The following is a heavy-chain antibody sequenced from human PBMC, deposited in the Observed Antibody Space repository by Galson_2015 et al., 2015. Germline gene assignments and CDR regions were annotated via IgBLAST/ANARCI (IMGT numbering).Heavy chain of an antibody. CDR2: IDWDDDE. CDR3: VRILAVAGTRAFDY. CDR1: GFSLNTSGMF. J-gene: IGHJ4*02. V-gene: IGHV2-70*01. Sequence: PALVKPTQTLTLTCTFSGFSLNTSGMFVSWIRQPPGKALEWLALIDWDDDEYYTTSLKTRLTISKDTSKNQVVLTMTNMDPVDTATYYCVRILAVAGTRAFDYWGQGTLVTVSS. D-gene: IGHD6-19*01.